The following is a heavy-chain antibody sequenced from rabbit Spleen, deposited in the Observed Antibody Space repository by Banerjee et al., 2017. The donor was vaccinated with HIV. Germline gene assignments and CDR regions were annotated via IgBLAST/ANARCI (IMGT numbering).Heavy chain of an antibody. CDR3: AIADVGGSVSL. V-gene: IGHV1S7*01. CDR1: GFTISGYW. Sequence: QLEESGGRLVQPGGSLTLSCKAYGFTISGYWMNWVRQAPGKGLEWIGIIYPITETTYCATWVNGRFTISSDNAQNTVDLQMSSLTAADTATYFCAIADVGGSVSLWGPRTLVTVS. D-gene: IGHD1-1*01. CDR2: IYPITETT. J-gene: IGHJ4*01.